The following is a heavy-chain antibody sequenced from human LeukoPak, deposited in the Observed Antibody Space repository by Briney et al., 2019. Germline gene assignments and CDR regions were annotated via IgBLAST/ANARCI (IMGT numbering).Heavy chain of an antibody. Sequence: HPSDTLSLTCTLSGVSISSNYWSCIRQPPGEGLEGLGYIYYSGGTHSTPSPKCRVTVTIATSKTQFSLKLRSVTAADTAVYYCARHVTISGPYDASDIWGQGTMVTVSP. CDR3: ARHVTISGPYDASDI. J-gene: IGHJ3*02. CDR2: IYYSGGT. CDR1: GVSISSNY. V-gene: IGHV4-59*08. D-gene: IGHD5-24*01.